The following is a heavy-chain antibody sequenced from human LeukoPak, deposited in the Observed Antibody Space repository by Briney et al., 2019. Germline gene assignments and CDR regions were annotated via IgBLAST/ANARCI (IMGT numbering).Heavy chain of an antibody. D-gene: IGHD5-18*01. J-gene: IGHJ4*02. CDR1: GFTFSSYW. V-gene: IGHV3-7*01. CDR2: IKQAGTEK. CDR3: ARDMRDTAMPYFDY. Sequence: GGSLRLSCAASGFTFSSYWMAWVRQAPGKGLEWVANIKQAGTEKYYVDSVKGRFTISRDNAKNSLYLQMNSLRAEDTAVYYCARDMRDTAMPYFDYWGQGTLVTVSS.